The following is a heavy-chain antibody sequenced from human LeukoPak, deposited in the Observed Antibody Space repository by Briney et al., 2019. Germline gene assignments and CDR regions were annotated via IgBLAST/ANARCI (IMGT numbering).Heavy chain of an antibody. Sequence: SETLSLTCTVSGGSISSYYWSWIRQPPGKGLEWIGYIYYSGSTSYNPSLKSRVTISVDTSKNQFSLELSSVTAADTAVYYCARHGIVDSSRKYYFDYWGQGTLVTVSS. J-gene: IGHJ4*02. CDR2: IYYSGST. V-gene: IGHV4-59*08. D-gene: IGHD6-13*01. CDR1: GGSISSYY. CDR3: ARHGIVDSSRKYYFDY.